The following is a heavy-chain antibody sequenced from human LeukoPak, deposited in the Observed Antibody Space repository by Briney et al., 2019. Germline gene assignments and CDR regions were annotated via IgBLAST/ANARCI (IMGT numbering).Heavy chain of an antibody. Sequence: GESLKISCKGSEYSFTSYWIGWVRQMPGKGLEWMGIIYPGESDTRYSPSFRGQVTISADKSISTAYLQWSSLKASDTAMYYCARYKQPGSYDAFDIWGQGTMVTVSS. CDR3: ARYKQPGSYDAFDI. V-gene: IGHV5-51*01. CDR1: EYSFTSYW. J-gene: IGHJ3*02. CDR2: IYPGESDT. D-gene: IGHD6-13*01.